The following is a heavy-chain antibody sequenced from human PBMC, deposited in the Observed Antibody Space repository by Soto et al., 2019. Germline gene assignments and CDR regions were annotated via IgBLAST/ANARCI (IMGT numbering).Heavy chain of an antibody. CDR2: ISSSSSYI. CDR3: ARAVSGGSSWPKGADNYGMDV. J-gene: IGHJ6*02. CDR1: GFTFSSYS. Sequence: GGSLRLSCAASGFTFSSYSMNWVRQAPGKGLEWVSSISSSSSYIYYADSVKGRFTISRDNAKNSLYLQMNSLRAEDTAVYYCARAVSGGSSWPKGADNYGMDVWGQGTTVTVSS. V-gene: IGHV3-21*01. D-gene: IGHD6-13*01.